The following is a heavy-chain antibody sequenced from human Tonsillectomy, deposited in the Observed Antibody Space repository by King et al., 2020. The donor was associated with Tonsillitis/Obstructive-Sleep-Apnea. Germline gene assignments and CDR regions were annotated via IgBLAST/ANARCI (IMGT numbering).Heavy chain of an antibody. D-gene: IGHD3-22*01. CDR2: LTGRGGTT. CDR1: GFTFSDYV. J-gene: IGHJ4*02. Sequence: VQLVESGGNLVQPGGSLRLSCVATGFTFSDYVMTWVRQAPGKGLEWVSSLTGRGGTTYYADSVRGRFTISRDNSKNTLYLQMNSLRVEDTALYYCSKDPGYYDSWDSWGQGTLVTVSS. V-gene: IGHV3-23*04. CDR3: SKDPGYYDSWDS.